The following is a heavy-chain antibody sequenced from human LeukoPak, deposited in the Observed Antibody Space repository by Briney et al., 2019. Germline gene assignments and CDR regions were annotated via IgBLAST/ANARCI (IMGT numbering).Heavy chain of an antibody. J-gene: IGHJ3*02. CDR1: GFTVSSNY. V-gene: IGHV3-66*01. Sequence: SGGSLRLSCAASGFTVSSNYMSWVRQAPGKGLEWVSVIYSGGSTYYADSVKGRFTISRDNSKNTLYLQMNSLRAEDTAVYYCARGSYYDSSGMAFDIWGQGAMVTVSS. CDR3: ARGSYYDSSGMAFDI. D-gene: IGHD3-22*01. CDR2: IYSGGST.